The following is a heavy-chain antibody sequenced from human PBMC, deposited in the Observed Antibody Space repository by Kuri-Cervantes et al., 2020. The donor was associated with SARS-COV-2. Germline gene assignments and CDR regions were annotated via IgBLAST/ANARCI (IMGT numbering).Heavy chain of an antibody. CDR3: ARDRSRITIFGVVTRYGMDV. CDR2: ISSSSSTI. D-gene: IGHD3-3*01. J-gene: IGHJ6*02. CDR1: GVTCSRYA. V-gene: IGHV3-48*01. Sequence: GESLKISCASSGVTCSRYAMSWVRQAPGKGLEWVSYISSSSSTIYYAACVKGRFTISRDNAKNSLYLQINSLRAEDTAVYYCARDRSRITIFGVVTRYGMDVWGQGTTVTVSS.